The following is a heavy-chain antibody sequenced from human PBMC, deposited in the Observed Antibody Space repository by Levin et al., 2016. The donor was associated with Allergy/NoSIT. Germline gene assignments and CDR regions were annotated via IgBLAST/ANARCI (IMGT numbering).Heavy chain of an antibody. V-gene: IGHV4-59*01. D-gene: IGHD6-13*01. CDR3: ARDASLIAADWYFDL. Sequence: SETLSLTCTVSGGSISSYYWSWIRQPPGKGLEWIGYIYYSGSTNYNPSLKSRVTISVDTSKNQFSLKLSSVTAADTAVYYCARDASLIAADWYFDLWGRGTLVTVSS. CDR1: GGSISSYY. J-gene: IGHJ2*01. CDR2: IYYSGST.